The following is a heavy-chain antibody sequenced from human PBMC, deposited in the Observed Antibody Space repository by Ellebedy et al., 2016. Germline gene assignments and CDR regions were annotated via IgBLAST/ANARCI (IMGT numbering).Heavy chain of an antibody. J-gene: IGHJ4*02. Sequence: GGSLRLXXAASGFTVSSNYMSWVRQAPGKGLEWVSVIYSGGSTYYADSVKGRFTISRDNSKNTLYLQMNSLRAEDTAVYYCARLIGGGSYLPYYFDYWGQGTLVTVSS. D-gene: IGHD1-26*01. CDR3: ARLIGGGSYLPYYFDY. V-gene: IGHV3-53*01. CDR2: IYSGGST. CDR1: GFTVSSNY.